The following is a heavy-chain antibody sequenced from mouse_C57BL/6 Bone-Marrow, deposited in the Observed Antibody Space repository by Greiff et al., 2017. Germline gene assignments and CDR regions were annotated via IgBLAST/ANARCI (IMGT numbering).Heavy chain of an antibody. J-gene: IGHJ1*03. CDR1: GYTFTSYW. CDR3: ARTYYSNCYWYFDV. D-gene: IGHD2-5*01. V-gene: IGHV1-69*01. CDR2: IDPSDSYT. Sequence: QVQLQQPGAELVMPGASVKLSCKASGYTFTSYWMHWVKQRPGQGLEWIGEIDPSDSYTNYNQKFKGKSTLTVDKSSSTAYMQLSSLTSEDSAVYYCARTYYSNCYWYFDVWGTGTTVTVSS.